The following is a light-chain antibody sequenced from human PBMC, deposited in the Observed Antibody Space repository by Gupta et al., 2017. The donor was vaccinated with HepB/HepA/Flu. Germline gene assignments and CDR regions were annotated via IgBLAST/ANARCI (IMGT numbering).Light chain of an antibody. CDR2: KAS. CDR1: QSTNIW. J-gene: IGKJ2*01. Sequence: DIQMTQSPSTLSASIGDRVAISWRASQSTNIWLDWYQQKSGEAPKLLIYKASSLESGVPSRFSGSGSGTEFTLTISSLQPDDVATYYCQQNNTRADTLGQGTKLEVK. CDR3: QQNNTRADT. V-gene: IGKV1-5*03.